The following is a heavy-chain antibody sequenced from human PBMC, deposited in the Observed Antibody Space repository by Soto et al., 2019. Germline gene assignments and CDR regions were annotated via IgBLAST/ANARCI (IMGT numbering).Heavy chain of an antibody. Sequence: EVQLVESGGGLVQPGGSLRLSCAASGFTFSSYSMNWVRQAPGKGLEWVSYISSSSSTIYYADSVKGRSTISRDNAKISLYLQLTSLRDEDTAVYYCARDRFDSSGYRDYFDSWGQGTLVTASS. D-gene: IGHD3-22*01. CDR2: ISSSSSTI. CDR1: GFTFSSYS. V-gene: IGHV3-48*02. J-gene: IGHJ4*02. CDR3: ARDRFDSSGYRDYFDS.